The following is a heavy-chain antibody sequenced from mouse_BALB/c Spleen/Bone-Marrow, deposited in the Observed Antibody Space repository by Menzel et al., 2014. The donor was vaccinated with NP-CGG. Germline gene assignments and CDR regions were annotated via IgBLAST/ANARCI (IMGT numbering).Heavy chain of an antibody. J-gene: IGHJ4*01. CDR2: ISSGGSYT. CDR3: TRDRGDY. Sequence: EVKLMESGGGLVKPGGSLKLSCAASGFIFSYYAMSWVRQSPEKRLEWVAEISSGGSYTYYPDTVTGRFTISRDNAKNTLYLEMSSLRSEDTAMYYYTRDRGDYWGQGTSVTVSS. V-gene: IGHV5-9-4*01. D-gene: IGHD3-1*01. CDR1: GFIFSYYA.